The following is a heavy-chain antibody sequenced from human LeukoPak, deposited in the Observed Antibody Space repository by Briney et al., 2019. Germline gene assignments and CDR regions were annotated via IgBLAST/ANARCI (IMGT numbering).Heavy chain of an antibody. CDR3: ARGLNRVVCLGY. CDR1: GGSFSGYY. Sequence: SETLSLTCAVYGGSFSGYYWSWIRQPPGKGLEWIGEINHSGSTNYNPSLKSRVTISVDTSKNQFSLKLSSVTAADTAVYYCARGLNRVVCLGYWGQGTLVTVSS. V-gene: IGHV4-34*01. D-gene: IGHD3-10*01. J-gene: IGHJ4*02. CDR2: INHSGST.